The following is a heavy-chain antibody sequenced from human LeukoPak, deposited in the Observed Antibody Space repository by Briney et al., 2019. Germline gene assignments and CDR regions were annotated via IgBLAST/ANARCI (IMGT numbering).Heavy chain of an antibody. V-gene: IGHV4-59*01. D-gene: IGHD2-15*01. CDR1: GGSISSYY. CDR2: IYYSGST. J-gene: IGHJ5*02. Sequence: SETLSLTXTVSGGSISSYYWSWIRQPPGKGLEWIGYIYYSGSTNYNPSLKSRVTISVDTSKNQFSLKLSSVTAADTAVYYCARDLLGYCSGGSCYEDWFDPWGQGTLVTVSS. CDR3: ARDLLGYCSGGSCYEDWFDP.